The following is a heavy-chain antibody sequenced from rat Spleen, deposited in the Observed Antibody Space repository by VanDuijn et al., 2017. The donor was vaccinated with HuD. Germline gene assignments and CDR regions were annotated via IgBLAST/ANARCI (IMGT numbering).Heavy chain of an antibody. Sequence: EVQLVESGGDLVQPGRSLKLTCAASGFTFSDYYMAWVRQAPTKGLEWVASFSYVGGSTYYRDSVKGRFTISRENAKSTLYLQLDSLRSEDTATYYCTTPMLLQCLTYWGQGVMVTVSS. D-gene: IGHD1-1*01. CDR2: FSYVGGST. V-gene: IGHV5-20*01. CDR1: GFTFSDYY. CDR3: TTPMLLQCLTY. J-gene: IGHJ2*01.